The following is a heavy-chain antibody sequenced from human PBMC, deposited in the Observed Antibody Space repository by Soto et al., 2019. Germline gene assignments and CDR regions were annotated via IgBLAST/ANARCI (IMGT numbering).Heavy chain of an antibody. J-gene: IGHJ6*02. Sequence: SETLSLTCTVSGGSISSGDYYWSWIRQPPGKGLEWIGYIYYSGSTYYNPSLKSRVTISVDTSKNQFSLKLSSVTAADTAVYYCVSESGRQYYYGMDVWGQGTTVTVSS. V-gene: IGHV4-30-4*01. CDR1: GGSISSGDYY. CDR3: VSESGRQYYYGMDV. CDR2: IYYSGST. D-gene: IGHD3-3*01.